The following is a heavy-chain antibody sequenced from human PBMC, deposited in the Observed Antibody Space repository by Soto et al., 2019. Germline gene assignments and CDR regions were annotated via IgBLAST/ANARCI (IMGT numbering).Heavy chain of an antibody. Sequence: EVQLLESGGGLARPGGSLRLSCFASGFTFSDYAMTWVRQAPGKGLEWVATISATGGNIEYTDSLKGRFTISRDKSKNYLYLQLNGLTSDDTAVHYCAKVAGGLGYFDLWGRGTLVTVSS. D-gene: IGHD3-16*01. J-gene: IGHJ2*01. CDR3: AKVAGGLGYFDL. V-gene: IGHV3-23*01. CDR2: ISATGGNI. CDR1: GFTFSDYA.